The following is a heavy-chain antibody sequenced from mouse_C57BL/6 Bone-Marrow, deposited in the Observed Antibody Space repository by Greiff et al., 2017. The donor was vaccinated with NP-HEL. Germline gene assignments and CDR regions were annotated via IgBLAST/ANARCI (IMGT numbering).Heavy chain of an antibody. CDR2: SRNKANDYTT. CDR1: GFTFSDFY. V-gene: IGHV7-1*01. D-gene: IGHD4-1*01. J-gene: IGHJ1*03. CDR3: ARDYLDWEYWYFDV. Sequence: EVKLVESGGGLVQSGRSLRLSCATSGFTFSDFYMEWVRHAPGKGLEWIAASRNKANDYTTEYSASVKGRFIVSRDTSQSILYLQMNALRAEDTAIYYCARDYLDWEYWYFDVWGTGTTVTVSS.